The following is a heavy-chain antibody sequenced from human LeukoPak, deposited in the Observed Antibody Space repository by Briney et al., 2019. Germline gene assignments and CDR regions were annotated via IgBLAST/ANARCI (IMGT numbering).Heavy chain of an antibody. CDR1: GFSFSDYY. D-gene: IGHD3-22*01. CDR3: ARADSSSWFDY. V-gene: IGHV3-11*05. J-gene: IGHJ4*02. CDR2: ISSSGSST. Sequence: GGSLRLSCAASGFSFSDYYMVWIRQAPGKAPEWVSVISSSGSSTNYADSVRGRFTVSRDNAKNSLFLQMNRLRPEDSAVYYCARADSSSWFDYWGQGALVTVSS.